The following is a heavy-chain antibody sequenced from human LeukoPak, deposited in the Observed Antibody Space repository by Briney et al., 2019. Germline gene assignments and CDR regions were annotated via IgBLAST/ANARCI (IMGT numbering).Heavy chain of an antibody. D-gene: IGHD2-2*01. V-gene: IGHV6-1*01. CDR2: TYYMSKLYN. CDR1: GDSVSSNRAA. J-gene: IGHJ3*02. CDR3: ARWGQQERTFDM. Sequence: SQTLSLTCAISGDSVSSNRAAWGWIRQSPSRGLEWLGRTYYMSKLYNDYGPSVKSRLTLNSDTSKNQFFLHLTSVTPEDTALYYCARWGQQERTFDMWGQGTTVTVSS.